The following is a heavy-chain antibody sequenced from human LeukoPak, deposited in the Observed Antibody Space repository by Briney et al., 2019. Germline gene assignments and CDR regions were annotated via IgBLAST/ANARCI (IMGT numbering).Heavy chain of an antibody. D-gene: IGHD3-10*01. Sequence: GESLKISCKGSDYSFTNYWIGWLRQMPGKGLEWMVVIYPDDSDTRYSPSFRGHVTISADKSISTAYLQWSSLKASDTAMYYCARHVHGGYYDGMDVWGQGTPVTVSS. CDR2: IYPDDSDT. CDR1: DYSFTNYW. CDR3: ARHVHGGYYDGMDV. V-gene: IGHV5-51*01. J-gene: IGHJ6*02.